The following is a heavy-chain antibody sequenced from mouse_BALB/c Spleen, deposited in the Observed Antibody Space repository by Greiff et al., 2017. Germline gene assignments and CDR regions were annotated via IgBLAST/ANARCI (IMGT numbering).Heavy chain of an antibody. CDR1: GFTFSSYA. Sequence: EVKLMESGGGLVKPGGSLKLSCAASGFTFSSYAMSWVRQTPEKRLEWVASISSGGSTYYPDSVKGRFTISRDNARNILYLQMSSLRSADTAMYYCARGTTMITTAFAYWGQGTLVTVSA. J-gene: IGHJ3*01. D-gene: IGHD2-4*01. V-gene: IGHV5-6-5*01. CDR3: ARGTTMITTAFAY. CDR2: ISSGGST.